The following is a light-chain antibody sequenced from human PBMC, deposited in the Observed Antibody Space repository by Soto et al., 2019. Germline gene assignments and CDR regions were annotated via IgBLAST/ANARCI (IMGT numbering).Light chain of an antibody. V-gene: IGKV3-20*01. Sequence: EIVLTQSPGTLSLSPGERATLSCRASQTISSSYLAWFQQKPGQAPRLLIYGASSRATGIPERFSGSGSGTDFSLTISRLEPEDFAVYYCHQYDSSPRTFGQGTKLEIK. CDR2: GAS. J-gene: IGKJ2*01. CDR1: QTISSSY. CDR3: HQYDSSPRT.